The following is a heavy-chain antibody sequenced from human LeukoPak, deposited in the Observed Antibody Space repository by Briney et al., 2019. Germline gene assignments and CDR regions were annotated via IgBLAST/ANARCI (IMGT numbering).Heavy chain of an antibody. CDR3: ARVQWLVANDAFDI. CDR1: GYTFTSYG. D-gene: IGHD6-19*01. V-gene: IGHV1-18*01. CDR2: ISAYNGNT. Sequence: ASVKLSCKASGYTFTSYGISWERPAPGQGLEWMGWISAYNGNTNYAQKLQGRVTITTDTSTSTAYMELRSLRSDDTAVYYCARVQWLVANDAFDIWGQGTMVTVSS. J-gene: IGHJ3*02.